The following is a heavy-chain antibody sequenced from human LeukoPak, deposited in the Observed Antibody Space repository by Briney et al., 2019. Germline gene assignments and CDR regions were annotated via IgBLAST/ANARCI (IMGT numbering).Heavy chain of an antibody. J-gene: IGHJ5*02. D-gene: IGHD1-14*01. Sequence: ASVKVSCKASGYTFTGYYMHWVRQAPGQGLEWMGWINPNSGGTNYAQKFQGRVTMTRDTSISTAYMELSRLRSDDTAVYYCARDPHNLNWFDPWGQGTLVTVSS. V-gene: IGHV1-2*02. CDR1: GYTFTGYY. CDR3: ARDPHNLNWFDP. CDR2: INPNSGGT.